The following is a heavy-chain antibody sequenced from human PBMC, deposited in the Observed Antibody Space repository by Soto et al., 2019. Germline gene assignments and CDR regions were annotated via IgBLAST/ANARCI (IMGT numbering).Heavy chain of an antibody. D-gene: IGHD3-10*01. CDR3: AKVRRTMVRGVIIKSEFDP. CDR1: GFTFSSYA. J-gene: IGHJ5*02. Sequence: EVQLLESGGGLVQPGGSLRLSCAASGFTFSSYAMSWVRQAPGKGLEWVSAISGSGGSTYYADSVKGRFTISRDNSKNTLYLQMNSLRAEDTAVYYCAKVRRTMVRGVIIKSEFDPWGQGTLVTVSS. V-gene: IGHV3-23*01. CDR2: ISGSGGST.